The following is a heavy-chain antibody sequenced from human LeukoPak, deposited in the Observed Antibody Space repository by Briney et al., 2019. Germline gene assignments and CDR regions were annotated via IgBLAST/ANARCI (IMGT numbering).Heavy chain of an antibody. CDR1: SGSISSSSHY. Sequence: ASETLSLTCTVSSGSISSSSHYWGWIRQHPGKGLEWIGYIYYSGSTYYNPSLKSRVTISVDTSKNQFSLKLSSVTAADTAVYYCARVPKYFDLWGRGTLVTVSS. CDR3: ARVPKYFDL. V-gene: IGHV4-31*03. CDR2: IYYSGST. J-gene: IGHJ2*01.